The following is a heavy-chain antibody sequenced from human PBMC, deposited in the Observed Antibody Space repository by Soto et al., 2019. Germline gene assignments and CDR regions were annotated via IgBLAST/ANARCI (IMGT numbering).Heavy chain of an antibody. CDR1: GFPFTTYG. CDR3: VGGQYYFDY. V-gene: IGHV3-30*03. D-gene: IGHD3-10*01. CDR2: ISYDGSNK. Sequence: QVQLVESGGGVVQPGRSLRLSCAASGFPFTTYGMHWVREGPGKGREWVAVISYDGSNKYYADSVKGRFTISRDNSKNPLYLQMNSLRPEDTALYYCVGGQYYFDYRGQGTLVTVSS. J-gene: IGHJ4*02.